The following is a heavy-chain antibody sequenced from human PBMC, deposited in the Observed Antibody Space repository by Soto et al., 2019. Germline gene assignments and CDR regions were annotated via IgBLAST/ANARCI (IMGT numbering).Heavy chain of an antibody. D-gene: IGHD3-10*01. CDR1: GFTFDDYA. CDR3: AKHYYGSGSYLLSADAFDI. V-gene: IGHV3-9*01. Sequence: PGGSLRLCCAASGFTFDDYAMHWVRQAPGKGLEWVSGISWNSGSIGYADSVKGRFTISRDNAKNSLYLQMNSLRAEDTALYYCAKHYYGSGSYLLSADAFDIWGQGTMVTVSS. J-gene: IGHJ3*02. CDR2: ISWNSGSI.